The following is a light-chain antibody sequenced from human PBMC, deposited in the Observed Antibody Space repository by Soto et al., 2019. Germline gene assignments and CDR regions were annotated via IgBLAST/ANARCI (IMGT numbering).Light chain of an antibody. CDR3: GSCTSSGTLVT. J-gene: IGLJ2*01. Sequence: QSALTQPASVSGSPGQSITISCTGTSSDVGSYNYVSWYQHHPGKAPKLVIYEVSNRPSGVSNRFSGSKSDNTASLTISGLQAQDEADYYCGSCTSSGTLVTFGGGTKLTVL. CDR2: EVS. V-gene: IGLV2-14*01. CDR1: SSDVGSYNY.